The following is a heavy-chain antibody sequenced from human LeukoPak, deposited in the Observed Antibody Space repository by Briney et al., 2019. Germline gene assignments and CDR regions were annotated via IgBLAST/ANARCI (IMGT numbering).Heavy chain of an antibody. Sequence: GGSLRLSCAASGFTFSTYWMHWVRQAPGKGLVWVSRINSDGSSTSYADSVKGRFTISRDNAKNTPYLQMNSLRAEDTAVYYCARDISTVTTGFDYWGQGTLVTVSS. CDR2: INSDGSST. V-gene: IGHV3-74*01. J-gene: IGHJ4*02. CDR1: GFTFSTYW. D-gene: IGHD4-17*01. CDR3: ARDISTVTTGFDY.